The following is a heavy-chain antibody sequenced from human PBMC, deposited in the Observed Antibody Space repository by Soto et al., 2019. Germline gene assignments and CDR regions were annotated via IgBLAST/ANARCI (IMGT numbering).Heavy chain of an antibody. CDR3: VRGYGDRYDGHGYLGRH. J-gene: IGHJ4*02. D-gene: IGHD3-22*01. Sequence: EVQLVESGGGLVQPGGSLRLSCAASGFTFSSYWMHWVRQAPGKGLEWVSRMNMDGNRISYVDSVKGRCTISRDNAKNAVYMEMNSARVEDTAVYYCVRGYGDRYDGHGYLGRHWGQGSLVTVSS. V-gene: IGHV3-74*01. CDR1: GFTFSSYW. CDR2: MNMDGNRI.